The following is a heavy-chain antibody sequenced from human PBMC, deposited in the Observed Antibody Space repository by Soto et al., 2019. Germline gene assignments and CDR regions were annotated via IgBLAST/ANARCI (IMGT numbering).Heavy chain of an antibody. J-gene: IGHJ5*01. V-gene: IGHV3-30*01. Sequence: GGSQRLSCVASGFTFADYAMHWVRRIPGKGLEWVAVISYSGDRQYYAESVKGRFTISRDNSKKTLYLQMFSLTSEDSAVFYCARTPAAMITDRYNWFDSWGPGTQVTVSS. CDR1: GFTFADYA. D-gene: IGHD3-16*01. CDR2: ISYSGDRQ. CDR3: ARTPAAMITDRYNWFDS.